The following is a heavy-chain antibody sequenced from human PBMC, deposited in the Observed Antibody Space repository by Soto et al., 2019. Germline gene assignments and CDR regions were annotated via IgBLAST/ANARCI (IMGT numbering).Heavy chain of an antibody. V-gene: IGHV3-23*01. CDR3: AKLGSSSWSPHYYFDY. J-gene: IGHJ4*02. Sequence: GGSLRLSWAASGFTFYNYAMGRVRQAPGKGLEWVSAITGSGSDTYYVDSVKGRFTISRDNSENTLYLQMNSLRAEDTAIYYCAKLGSSSWSPHYYFDYWGQGTLVTVSS. D-gene: IGHD2-2*01. CDR2: ITGSGSDT. CDR1: GFTFYNYA.